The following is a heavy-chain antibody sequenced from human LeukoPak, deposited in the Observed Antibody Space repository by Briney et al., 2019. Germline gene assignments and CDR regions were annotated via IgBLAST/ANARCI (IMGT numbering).Heavy chain of an antibody. Sequence: SVKVSCKASGFAFTSSAIQWVRQARGQRLEWIGWIVVGSGNTMYAQRFQKRVTITRDMSTSTAYMELSSLRSDDTAVYYCAAGVKSAVTTTFDYWGQGTLVTVSS. CDR2: IVVGSGNT. D-gene: IGHD4-17*01. J-gene: IGHJ4*02. CDR3: AAGVKSAVTTTFDY. CDR1: GFAFTSSA. V-gene: IGHV1-58*02.